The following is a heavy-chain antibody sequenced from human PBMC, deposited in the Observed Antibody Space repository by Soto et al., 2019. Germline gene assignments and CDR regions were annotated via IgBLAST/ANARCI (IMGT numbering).Heavy chain of an antibody. Sequence: XEILSPTCAVCAASFSHYGWNWIRQSPGKGLERIGKIKHGGSGNYTPSVRCRVSISVDMSKNQFYLGLTSVTAADTAVHYCERGGSSDWQVALDIWGQGTMVTVSS. V-gene: IGHV4-34*01. CDR2: IKHGGSG. CDR3: ERGGSSDWQVALDI. J-gene: IGHJ3*02. D-gene: IGHD6-19*01. CDR1: AASFSHYG.